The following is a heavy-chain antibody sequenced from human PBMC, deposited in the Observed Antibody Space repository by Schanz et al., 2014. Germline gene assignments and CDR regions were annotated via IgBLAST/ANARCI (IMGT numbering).Heavy chain of an antibody. CDR1: GFIFSSYG. CDR3: ARVRRRIATPSTPSFRNYYYYAMDV. D-gene: IGHD6-13*01. V-gene: IGHV3-33*01. CDR2: IWYDGSNK. Sequence: QVQLVESGGGVVQPGRSLRLSCAASGFIFSSYGLHWVRQAPGKGLEWVAFIWYDGSNKYYADSVKGRFTISRDNSKNTLYLQMNSLRAEDTSMYFCARVRRRIATPSTPSFRNYYYYAMDVWGQGTTVTASS. J-gene: IGHJ6*02.